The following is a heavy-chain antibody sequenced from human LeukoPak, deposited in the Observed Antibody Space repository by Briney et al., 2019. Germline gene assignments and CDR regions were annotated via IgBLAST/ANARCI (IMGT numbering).Heavy chain of an antibody. CDR2: TYSDVSST. D-gene: IGHD3-3*01. J-gene: IGHJ4*02. CDR1: GFTFSSYW. Sequence: GGSLRLSCAASGFTFSSYWMHWVRQAPGKGLVWVSRTYSDVSSTSYADSVKGRLTISRDNAKNTLYLQMTSLRPEDTAVYYCARGNYDFWSGPQDYWGQGTLVSVSS. V-gene: IGHV3-74*01. CDR3: ARGNYDFWSGPQDY.